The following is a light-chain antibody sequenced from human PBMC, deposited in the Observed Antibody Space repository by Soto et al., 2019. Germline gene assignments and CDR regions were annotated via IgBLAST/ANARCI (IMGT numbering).Light chain of an antibody. CDR1: RSNISSNT. CDR3: AAWDDRLSGPI. Sequence: QSVLTHPPSVSGTPGQRLTISCSGGRSNISSNTVNWYQQLPGTAPKLLLYGNDQRPSGVPGRFSGSKSGTSASLAISGLQSDDEAEYFCAAWDDRLSGPIFGGGTKLPVL. J-gene: IGLJ2*01. V-gene: IGLV1-44*01. CDR2: GND.